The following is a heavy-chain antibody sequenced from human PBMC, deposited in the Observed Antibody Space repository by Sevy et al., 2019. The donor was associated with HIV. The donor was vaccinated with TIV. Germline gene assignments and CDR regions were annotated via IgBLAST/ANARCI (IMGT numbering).Heavy chain of an antibody. D-gene: IGHD2-2*01. V-gene: IGHV4-59*01. CDR2: IYYSGST. CDR3: ARDMLGYCSSTSCYAEGYFDY. J-gene: IGHJ4*02. Sequence: SETLSLTCTVSGGSISSYYWSWIRQPPGKGLEWIGYIYYSGSTNYNPSLKSRGTISVDTSKNQFSLKLSSVTAADTAVYYCARDMLGYCSSTSCYAEGYFDYWGQGTLVTVSS. CDR1: GGSISSYY.